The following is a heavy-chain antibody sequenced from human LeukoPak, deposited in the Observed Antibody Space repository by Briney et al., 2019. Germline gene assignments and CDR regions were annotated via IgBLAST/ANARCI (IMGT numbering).Heavy chain of an antibody. V-gene: IGHV4-59*01. J-gene: IGHJ6*02. CDR2: IYYSGST. Sequence: PSETLSLTRTVSGGSISSYYWSWIRQPPGKGLEWIGYIYYSGSTNYNPSLKSRVTMSVDTSKNQFSLKLGSVTAADTAVYYCAGRGYCSGGSCYGVSMDVWGQGTTVTVSS. D-gene: IGHD2-15*01. CDR3: AGRGYCSGGSCYGVSMDV. CDR1: GGSISSYY.